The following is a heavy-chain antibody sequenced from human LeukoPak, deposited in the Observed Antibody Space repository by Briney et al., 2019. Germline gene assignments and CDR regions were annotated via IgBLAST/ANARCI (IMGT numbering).Heavy chain of an antibody. V-gene: IGHV3-74*01. CDR1: RFIFSSYW. CDR2: INSDGSTT. CDR3: ARPGVRGVIGHY. D-gene: IGHD3-10*01. Sequence: GGSLRLSCEASRFIFSSYWMYWVRQTPGKGLVLVSRINSDGSTTSYADSVKGRFTISRDNAKNSLYLQMNSLRAEDTAVYYCARPGVRGVIGHYWGQGTLVTVSS. J-gene: IGHJ4*02.